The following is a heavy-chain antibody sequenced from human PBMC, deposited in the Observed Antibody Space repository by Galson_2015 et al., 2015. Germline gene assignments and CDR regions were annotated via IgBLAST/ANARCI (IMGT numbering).Heavy chain of an antibody. Sequence: SLRLSCAASGFTFSSYAMHWVRQAPGKGLEWVAVISYDGSNKYYADSVKGRFTISRDNSKNTLYLQMNSLRAEDTAVYYCARAGSIAEPDFDYWGQGTLVTVSS. CDR1: GFTFSSYA. V-gene: IGHV3-30-3*01. CDR2: ISYDGSNK. D-gene: IGHD6-6*01. CDR3: ARAGSIAEPDFDY. J-gene: IGHJ4*02.